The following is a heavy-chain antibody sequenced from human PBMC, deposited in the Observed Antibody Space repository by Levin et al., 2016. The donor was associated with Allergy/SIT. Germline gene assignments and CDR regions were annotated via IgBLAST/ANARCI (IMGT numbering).Heavy chain of an antibody. CDR2: IYPGDSDT. D-gene: IGHD5-18*01. Sequence: VRQMPGKGLEWMGIIYPGDSDTRYSPSFQGQVTISADKSISTAYLQWSSLKASDTAMYYCASRVDTAMALYYFDYWGQGTLVTVSS. V-gene: IGHV5-51*01. J-gene: IGHJ4*02. CDR3: ASRVDTAMALYYFDY.